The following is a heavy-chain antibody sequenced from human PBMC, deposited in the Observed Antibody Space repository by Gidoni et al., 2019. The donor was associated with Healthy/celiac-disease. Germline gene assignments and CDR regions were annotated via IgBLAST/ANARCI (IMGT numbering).Heavy chain of an antibody. D-gene: IGHD7-27*01. Sequence: GRSLRLSCAASGFTFSSYGMHWVRQAPGKGLEWVAVISYDGSNKYYADSVKGRFTISRDNSKNTLYLQMNSLRAEDTAVYYCAKDLVSNWGHYYYGMDVWGQGTTVTVSS. CDR1: GFTFSSYG. V-gene: IGHV3-30*18. CDR2: ISYDGSNK. J-gene: IGHJ6*02. CDR3: AKDLVSNWGHYYYGMDV.